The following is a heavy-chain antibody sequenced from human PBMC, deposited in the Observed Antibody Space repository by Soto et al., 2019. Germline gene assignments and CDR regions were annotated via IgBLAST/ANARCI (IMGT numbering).Heavy chain of an antibody. D-gene: IGHD3-3*01. V-gene: IGHV3-7*01. CDR3: ARDLTIFGVVHGPGDALDI. Sequence: PGGSLRLSCAVSGCTFSSYWMSWCRRAPGKGVEEGADIKQDGREKYYVDSVKGRFTISRDNAKNSLSLQMNSLRVEATAVYYCARDLTIFGVVHGPGDALDIWVQGTMVTVSS. CDR1: GCTFSSYW. CDR2: IKQDGREK. J-gene: IGHJ3*02.